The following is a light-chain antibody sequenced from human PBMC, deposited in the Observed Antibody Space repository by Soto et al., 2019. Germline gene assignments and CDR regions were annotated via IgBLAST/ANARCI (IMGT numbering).Light chain of an antibody. CDR2: GTS. CDR1: QSVSSNY. CDR3: QQYGSLSWT. Sequence: DIVLTQSPGTLSLSPGERATLSCRASQSVSSNYLAWYQQKPGQAPRLLIHGTSTRATVVPDRFSGSGSGTDFTLTISSLEPEDFAVYHCQQYGSLSWTFGQGTKVEIK. J-gene: IGKJ1*01. V-gene: IGKV3-20*01.